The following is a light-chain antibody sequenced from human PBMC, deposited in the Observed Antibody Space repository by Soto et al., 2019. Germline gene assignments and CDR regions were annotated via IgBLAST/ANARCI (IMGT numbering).Light chain of an antibody. J-gene: IGLJ2*01. V-gene: IGLV2-14*03. CDR1: SSDVGGYNY. Sequence: QSALTQPASVSGSPGQSITISCTGTSSDVGGYNYVSWYQQYPGKAPKLMIYDVSNRPSGVSNRFSGSKSGNTASLTISGLQAEDEADYYCSSYRGGSTLVFGGGTKLTVL. CDR3: SSYRGGSTLV. CDR2: DVS.